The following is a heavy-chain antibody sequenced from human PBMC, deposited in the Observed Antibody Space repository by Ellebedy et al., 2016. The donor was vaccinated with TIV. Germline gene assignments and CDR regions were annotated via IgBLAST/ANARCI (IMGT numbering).Heavy chain of an antibody. CDR2: ISAYNGNT. V-gene: IGHV1-18*01. Sequence: AASVKVSCKASGYTFTSYGISWVRQAPGQGLEWMGWISAYNGNTNYAQKLQGRVTMTTDTSTSTAYMELRSLRSDDTAVYYCARQEMATIGDSFDIWGQGTMVTVSS. D-gene: IGHD5-24*01. J-gene: IGHJ3*02. CDR3: ARQEMATIGDSFDI. CDR1: GYTFTSYG.